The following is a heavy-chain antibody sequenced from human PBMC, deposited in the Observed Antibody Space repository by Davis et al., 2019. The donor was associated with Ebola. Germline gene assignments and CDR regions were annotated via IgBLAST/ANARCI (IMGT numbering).Heavy chain of an antibody. J-gene: IGHJ6*02. Sequence: PGGSLRLSCAASGFTFSSYGMHWVRQAPGKGLEWVAVIWYDGSNKYYADSVKGRFTISRDNSKNTLYLQMNSLRAEDTAVYYCARDRGVTIFGFGRSYYYYGMDVWGQGTTVTVSS. CDR3: ARDRGVTIFGFGRSYYYYGMDV. CDR2: IWYDGSNK. V-gene: IGHV3-33*01. D-gene: IGHD3-3*01. CDR1: GFTFSSYG.